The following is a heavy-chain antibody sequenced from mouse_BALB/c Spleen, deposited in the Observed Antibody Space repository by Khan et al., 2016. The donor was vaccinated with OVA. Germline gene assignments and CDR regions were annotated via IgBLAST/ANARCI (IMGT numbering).Heavy chain of an antibody. D-gene: IGHD2-10*01. Sequence: QVQLKESGPGLVAPSQSLSITCTVSGFSLTGYGVNWVRQPPGKGLEWLGMIWGDGSTDYNSALKSRLSITKDKSKRKVFLKMHSLQTDDTARYYGAMAYYANYREAMDYWGQGNSVTVSS. CDR3: AMAYYANYREAMDY. CDR2: IWGDGST. CDR1: GFSLTGYG. V-gene: IGHV2-6-7*01. J-gene: IGHJ4*01.